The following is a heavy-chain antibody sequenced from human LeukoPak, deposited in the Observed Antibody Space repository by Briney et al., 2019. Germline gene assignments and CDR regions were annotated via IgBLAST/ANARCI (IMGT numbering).Heavy chain of an antibody. V-gene: IGHV3-7*03. J-gene: IGHJ2*01. Sequence: GGSLRLSCAASGFTFSSYWMSWVRQAPGKGLEWVANIKQDGSEKYYVDSVKGRFTISRDNAKNSLYLQMNSLRAEDTAVYYCARIVEHNSGSHWFFDLWGRGTLVTVSS. CDR1: GFTFSSYW. CDR2: IKQDGSEK. CDR3: ARIVEHNSGSHWFFDL. D-gene: IGHD3-10*01.